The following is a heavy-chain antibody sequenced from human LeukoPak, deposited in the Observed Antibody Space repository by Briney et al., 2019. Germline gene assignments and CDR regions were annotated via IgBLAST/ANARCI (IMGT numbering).Heavy chain of an antibody. D-gene: IGHD3-22*01. CDR2: MNPNSGNT. V-gene: IGHV1-8*02. CDR1: GGTFSSYA. CDR3: ARGLTMIVVVPGY. Sequence: GASVKVSCKASGGTFSSYAINWVRQATGQGLEWMGWMNPNSGNTGYAQKFQGRVTMTRNSSISTAYMELSSLRSEDTAVYYCARGLTMIVVVPGYWGQGTLVTVSS. J-gene: IGHJ4*02.